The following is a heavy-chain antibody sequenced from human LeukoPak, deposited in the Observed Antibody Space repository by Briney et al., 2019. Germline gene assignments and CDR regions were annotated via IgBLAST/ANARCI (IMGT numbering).Heavy chain of an antibody. CDR1: GLIFSKYW. Sequence: GGSLRLSCAASGLIFSKYWMTWVRQAPGKGLEGVASIKPDGSEKYYLDSVKGRFTISRDNSKNTLYLQMNSLRAEDTAVYYCAKLLYYYDSSQPYWGQGTLVTVSS. CDR2: IKPDGSEK. D-gene: IGHD3-22*01. J-gene: IGHJ4*02. V-gene: IGHV3-7*03. CDR3: AKLLYYYDSSQPY.